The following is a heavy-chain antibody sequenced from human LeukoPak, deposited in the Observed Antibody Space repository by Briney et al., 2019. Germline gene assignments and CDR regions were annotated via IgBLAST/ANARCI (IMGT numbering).Heavy chain of an antibody. CDR2: INPNSGGT. D-gene: IGHD4-17*01. CDR1: GYTFTSYD. CDR3: ARTSFGDYAYDY. Sequence: ASVKVSCKASGYTFTSYDINWVRQAPGQGLEWMGRINPNSGGTNYAQRFQGRVTMTRDTSISTAHMELSRLRSDDTAVYYCARTSFGDYAYDYWGQGTLVTVSS. V-gene: IGHV1-2*06. J-gene: IGHJ4*02.